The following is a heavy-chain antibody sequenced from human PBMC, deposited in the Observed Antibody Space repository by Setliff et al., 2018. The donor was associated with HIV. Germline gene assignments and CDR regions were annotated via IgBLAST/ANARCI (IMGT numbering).Heavy chain of an antibody. Sequence: PGESLKISCKGSGYSLTSYWIGWVRQMPGKGLEWMGIIYPGDSATSYSPSFQGQVTISADKSISTAYLQWSSLKASDTAMYYCARLSSRIGDLHMDVWGKGTTVTVSS. CDR2: IYPGDSAT. CDR1: GYSLTSYW. J-gene: IGHJ6*03. D-gene: IGHD3-16*01. CDR3: ARLSSRIGDLHMDV. V-gene: IGHV5-51*01.